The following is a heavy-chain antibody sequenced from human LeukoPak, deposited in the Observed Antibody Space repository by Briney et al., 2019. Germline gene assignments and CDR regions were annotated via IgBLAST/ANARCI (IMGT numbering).Heavy chain of an antibody. D-gene: IGHD3-22*01. Sequence: GGSLRLSCAASGFTFSSYSMNWVRQAPGKGLEWVSSISSSSSYTYYADSVKGRFTISRDNAKNSLYLQMNSLRAEDTAVYYCARGSGYYDSSGLIGGDYWGQGTLVTVSS. CDR3: ARGSGYYDSSGLIGGDY. V-gene: IGHV3-21*01. CDR1: GFTFSSYS. CDR2: ISSSSSYT. J-gene: IGHJ4*02.